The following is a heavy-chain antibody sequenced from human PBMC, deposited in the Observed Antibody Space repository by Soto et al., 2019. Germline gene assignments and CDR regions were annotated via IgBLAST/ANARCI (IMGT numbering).Heavy chain of an antibody. V-gene: IGHV3-74*02. D-gene: IGHD2-15*01. Sequence: EVQLVESGGGLVQPGGSLRLSCAASGFTFSNYWMYWVRQAPGKGLEWVSRINSDGSVSSYADSVKGRLTISRDNVKNALYRQMDSLRAEDKAVYYCARGDCVGGTCYSLAGSFYYCMDVWGKGTTVTVFS. CDR3: ARGDCVGGTCYSLAGSFYYCMDV. J-gene: IGHJ6*03. CDR1: GFTFSNYW. CDR2: INSDGSVS.